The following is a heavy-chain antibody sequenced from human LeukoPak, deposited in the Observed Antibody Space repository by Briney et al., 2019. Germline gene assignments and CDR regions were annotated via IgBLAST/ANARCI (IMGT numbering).Heavy chain of an antibody. CDR3: ARGRGGTYQYFDY. Sequence: SETLSLTCTVSGGSINNYFWSWIRQPPGKGLELIGYMYYSGSTNYNPSLKSRVTISVDTSKNQLSLKLSSVTAADTAMYFCARGRGGTYQYFDYWGQGTLVTVSS. CDR2: MYYSGST. CDR1: GGSINNYF. V-gene: IGHV4-59*13. D-gene: IGHD1-26*01. J-gene: IGHJ4*02.